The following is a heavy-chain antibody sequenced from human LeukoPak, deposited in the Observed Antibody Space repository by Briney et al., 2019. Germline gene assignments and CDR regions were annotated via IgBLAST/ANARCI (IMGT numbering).Heavy chain of an antibody. J-gene: IGHJ4*02. CDR3: ARGEQLNYFAY. CDR1: GFRFSSYE. V-gene: IGHV3-48*03. D-gene: IGHD1-26*01. CDR2: INRAGTTE. Sequence: PGGSLRLSCAVSGFRFSSYEMSWLRQAPGKGLEWVSYINRAGTTENYADSVKGRFTISRDNAKNSLYLQMYSLRAEDTAVYYCARGEQLNYFAYWGQGTLVTVSS.